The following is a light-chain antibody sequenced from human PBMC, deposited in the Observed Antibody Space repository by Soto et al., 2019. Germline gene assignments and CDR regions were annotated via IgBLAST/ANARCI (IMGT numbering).Light chain of an antibody. J-gene: IGKJ1*01. CDR3: QKYDSAPRT. Sequence: DIQMTQSPSSLSASVGDRVTITCRTSRDISNYLAWSQQKPGKVPRFLIYTASTLQSGVPSRFSGSGSGTDFTLTISSLQPEDVATYYCQKYDSAPRTFGQGTKVEIK. CDR2: TAS. CDR1: RDISNY. V-gene: IGKV1-27*01.